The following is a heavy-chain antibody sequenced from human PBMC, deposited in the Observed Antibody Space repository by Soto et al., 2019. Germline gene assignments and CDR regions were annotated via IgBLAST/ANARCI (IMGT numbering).Heavy chain of an antibody. D-gene: IGHD3-3*01. Sequence: GGSLRLSCAASGFTFSSYAMSWVRQAPGKGLEWVSAISGSGGSTYHADSVKGRFTISRDNSKNTLYLQMNSLRAEDTAAYYCAANYYDFWSGYSNPDYYYGMDVWGQGTTVTVSS. J-gene: IGHJ6*02. CDR2: ISGSGGST. CDR3: AANYYDFWSGYSNPDYYYGMDV. V-gene: IGHV3-23*01. CDR1: GFTFSSYA.